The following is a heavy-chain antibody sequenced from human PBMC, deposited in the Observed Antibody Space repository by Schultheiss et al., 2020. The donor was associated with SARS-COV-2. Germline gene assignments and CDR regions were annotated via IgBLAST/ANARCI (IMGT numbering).Heavy chain of an antibody. CDR1: GLSVSNNY. V-gene: IGHV3-66*03. D-gene: IGHD6-19*01. J-gene: IGHJ2*01. Sequence: GGSLRLSCAASGLSVSNNYMTWVRQAPGKGLEWVSSFGGPGAGAHYADSVKGRFTVSKDNSKNALLLQMNSLTAEDTAVYYCAKDASSSGWYLNWYFDLWGRGTLVTVSS. CDR2: FGGPGAGA. CDR3: AKDASSSGWYLNWYFDL.